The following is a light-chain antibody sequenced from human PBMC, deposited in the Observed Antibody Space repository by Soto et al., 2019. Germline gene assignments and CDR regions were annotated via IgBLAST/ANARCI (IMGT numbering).Light chain of an antibody. V-gene: IGKV3-20*01. Sequence: EIVLSHSPRTLSLSPGEGATLSCSANQAVYSSLLAWYQQKPGQAPRLLISGASSRPTGIPDRFSGSGSGTDFTISISSLEVEDCEVYDCQQYGSAPSTFGQGTRLEIK. CDR2: GAS. CDR3: QQYGSAPST. CDR1: QAVYSSL. J-gene: IGKJ5*01.